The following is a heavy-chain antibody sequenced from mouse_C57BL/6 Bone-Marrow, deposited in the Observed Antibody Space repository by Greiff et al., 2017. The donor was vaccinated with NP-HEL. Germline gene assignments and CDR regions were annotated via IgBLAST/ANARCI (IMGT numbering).Heavy chain of an antibody. CDR3: ARDGSYYAMDY. D-gene: IGHD1-1*02. Sequence: EVQLQQSGGGLVKPGGSLKLSCAASGFTFSSYAMSSVRQTPEKRLEWVATISDGGSYTYYPANVKVRFTISRDNAKNNLYLQMSHLKSEDTAMYYCARDGSYYAMDYWGQGTSVTVSS. CDR1: GFTFSSYA. V-gene: IGHV5-4*01. CDR2: ISDGGSYT. J-gene: IGHJ4*01.